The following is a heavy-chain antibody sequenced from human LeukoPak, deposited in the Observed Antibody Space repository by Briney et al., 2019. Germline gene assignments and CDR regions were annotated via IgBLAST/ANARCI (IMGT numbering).Heavy chain of an antibody. J-gene: IGHJ5*02. CDR1: RVTFSSYA. Sequence: GGSLRLSCAASRVTFSSYAMGWVRQAPGKGLEWVSAISGSGGSTYYADSVKGRFTISRDNSKNTLYLQMNSLRAEDTAVYYCAKSGGGSFGVVIDNWFDPWGQGTLVTVSS. D-gene: IGHD3-3*01. CDR3: AKSGGGSFGVVIDNWFDP. CDR2: ISGSGGST. V-gene: IGHV3-23*01.